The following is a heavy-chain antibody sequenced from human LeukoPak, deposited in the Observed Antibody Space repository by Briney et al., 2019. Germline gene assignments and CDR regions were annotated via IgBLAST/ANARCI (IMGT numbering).Heavy chain of an antibody. V-gene: IGHV4-30-2*01. CDR3: ASAAYTGVNWFDP. J-gene: IGHJ5*02. CDR2: IYHSGST. Sequence: PSQTLSLTCTVSGGSISSGGYYWSWIRQPPGKGLEWIGYIYHSGSTYYNPSLKSRVTISVDRSKNQFSLKLSSVTAADTAVYCCASAAYTGVNWFDPWGQGTLVTVSS. CDR1: GGSISSGGYY. D-gene: IGHD3-16*01.